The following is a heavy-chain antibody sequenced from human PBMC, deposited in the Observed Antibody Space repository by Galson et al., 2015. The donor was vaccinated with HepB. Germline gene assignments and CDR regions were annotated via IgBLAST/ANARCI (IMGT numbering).Heavy chain of an antibody. CDR3: AKDRGGYVWYFDL. D-gene: IGHD3-16*01. Sequence: SLRRSCAASRFTFSSYAMTWVRQSPGKGLEWVSSILESGGSTYYADSVKGRFTIPRDNSKDTLYLQMNSLRAEDAAVYYCAKDRGGYVWYFDLWGRGSLVTVSS. V-gene: IGHV3-23*01. J-gene: IGHJ2*01. CDR1: RFTFSSYA. CDR2: ILESGGST.